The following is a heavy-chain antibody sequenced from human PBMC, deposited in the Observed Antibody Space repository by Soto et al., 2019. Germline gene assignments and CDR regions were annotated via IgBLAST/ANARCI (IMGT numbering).Heavy chain of an antibody. V-gene: IGHV1-8*01. D-gene: IGHD2-21*02. CDR3: ARRSSVVTPGAFDI. J-gene: IGHJ3*02. CDR1: GYTFTSYD. Sequence: QVQLVQSGAEVKKPGASVKVSCKASGYTFTSYDINWVRQATGQGLEWMGWMNPNSGNTGYAQKFQGRVTMTRNNSISTAYMELSSLRSEDTAVYYCARRSSVVTPGAFDIWGQGTMVTVSS. CDR2: MNPNSGNT.